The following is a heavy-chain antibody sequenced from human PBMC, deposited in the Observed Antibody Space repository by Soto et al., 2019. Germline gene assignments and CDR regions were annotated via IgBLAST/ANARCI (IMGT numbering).Heavy chain of an antibody. Sequence: QVQLQESGPGLVKPSQTLSLTYTVSGGSISSGGYYWSWIRQHPGTGLEWIGYIYYSGSTYYHPSLQSRVTISVDTSKNQFSLKLSSVTAADTAVYYCARAYGSGYMDVLGQGTTVTVSS. CDR1: GGSISSGGYY. CDR2: IYYSGST. J-gene: IGHJ6*02. D-gene: IGHD3-10*01. CDR3: ARAYGSGYMDV. V-gene: IGHV4-31*03.